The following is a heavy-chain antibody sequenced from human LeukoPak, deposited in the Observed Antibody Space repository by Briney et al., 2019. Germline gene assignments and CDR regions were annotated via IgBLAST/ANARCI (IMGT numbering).Heavy chain of an antibody. D-gene: IGHD1-26*01. J-gene: IGHJ4*02. CDR2: IYYSGST. CDR1: GGSISSSSYY. CDR3: ALGIAGAFDY. V-gene: IGHV4-39*01. Sequence: SETLSLTCTVSGGSISSSSYYWGWILQPPGKGLEWIGSIYYSGSTYYNPSLKSRVTISVDTSKNQFSLKLSSVTAADTAVYYCALGIAGAFDYWGQGTLVTVSS.